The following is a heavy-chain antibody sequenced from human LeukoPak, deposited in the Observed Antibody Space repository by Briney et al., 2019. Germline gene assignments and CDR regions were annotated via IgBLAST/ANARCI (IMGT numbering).Heavy chain of an antibody. Sequence: PGGYLRLYCAASGFTFTRFWLTWVRQSPGKGLEWVANINPDGTKTTYVDSVEGRFAISRDNAKNSVFLLMTSLRAEDTAMYYCATAPASVDSSWGQGTLVAVSS. J-gene: IGHJ5*02. D-gene: IGHD3-3*01. CDR1: GFTFTRFW. CDR2: INPDGTKT. CDR3: ATAPASVDSS. V-gene: IGHV3-7*01.